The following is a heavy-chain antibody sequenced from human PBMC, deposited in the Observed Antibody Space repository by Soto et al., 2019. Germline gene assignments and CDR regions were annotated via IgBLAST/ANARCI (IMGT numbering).Heavy chain of an antibody. D-gene: IGHD3-10*01. CDR2: IIHSGST. CDR1: VGSFSGYY. J-gene: IGHJ6*01. Sequence: PSETLSLTCAFYVGSFSGYYWSWIRHSPGKWLEWIGEIIHSGSTKYNPSLRSRVTISVDTPKNQFSLRLSSVTAADTAVFYCARGFGTLVRGIIREYSGMQVWGQGTTVSVSS. V-gene: IGHV4-34*01. CDR3: ARGFGTLVRGIIREYSGMQV.